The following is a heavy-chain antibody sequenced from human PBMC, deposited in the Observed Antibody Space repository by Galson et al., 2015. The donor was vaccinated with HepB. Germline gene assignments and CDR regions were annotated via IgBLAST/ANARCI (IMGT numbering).Heavy chain of an antibody. D-gene: IGHD6-13*01. V-gene: IGHV1-46*01. J-gene: IGHJ6*02. CDR2: INPSGGST. CDR3: AVISSSWHGYGMDV. Sequence: SVKVSCKASGYTFTSHYMHWVRLAPGQGLEWMGIINPSGGSTSYAQKFQGRVTMTRDTSTSTVYMELSSLRSEDTAVYYCAVISSSWHGYGMDVWGQGTTVTVSS. CDR1: GYTFTSHY.